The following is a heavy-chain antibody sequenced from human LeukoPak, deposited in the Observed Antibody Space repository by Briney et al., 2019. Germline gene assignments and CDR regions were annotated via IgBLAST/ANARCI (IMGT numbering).Heavy chain of an antibody. CDR2: IHSSGSVI. CDR1: GFTFSTFE. Sequence: PGGSLRLSCAASGFTFSTFEMNWVRQAPGKGLEWISYIHSSGSVIHYADSVKGRFTISRDNVKKSLYLQMNNLRAANTAVYYCAREAPDAFDVWGQGTLVTVSS. D-gene: IGHD6-6*01. V-gene: IGHV3-48*03. J-gene: IGHJ3*01. CDR3: AREAPDAFDV.